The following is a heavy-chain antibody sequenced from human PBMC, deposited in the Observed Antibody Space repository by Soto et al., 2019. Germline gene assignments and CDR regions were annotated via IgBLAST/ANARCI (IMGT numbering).Heavy chain of an antibody. D-gene: IGHD3-16*01. CDR1: GFTFNTYD. CDR2: ITTSRAYI. J-gene: IGHJ5*02. V-gene: IGHV3-21*01. Sequence: EVQLVESGGGLVKPGGSLRLSCAASGFTFNTYDMNWVRQAPGKGLEWVSSITTSRAYIYYADSLKGRITISRDNAKKSLFLQMNSLRAEDTAVYYCVMSGTARLIRPRWFETWGQGTLVTVSS. CDR3: VMSGTARLIRPRWFET.